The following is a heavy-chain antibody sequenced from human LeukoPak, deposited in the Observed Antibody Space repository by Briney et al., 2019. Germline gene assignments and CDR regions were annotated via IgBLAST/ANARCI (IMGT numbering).Heavy chain of an antibody. CDR3: ARVDSSGWADY. CDR1: GFTFSSYS. Sequence: GGSLRLSGAASGFTFSSYSMNWVRKAPGKGLEWVSYISSSSSTIYYADSVKGRFTISRDNAKNSLYLQMNSLRAEDTAVYYCARVDSSGWADYWGQGTQVTVSS. V-gene: IGHV3-48*01. CDR2: ISSSSSTI. D-gene: IGHD6-19*01. J-gene: IGHJ4*02.